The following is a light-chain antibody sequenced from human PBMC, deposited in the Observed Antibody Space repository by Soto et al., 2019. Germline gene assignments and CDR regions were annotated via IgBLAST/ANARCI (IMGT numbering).Light chain of an antibody. V-gene: IGLV2-8*01. CDR3: QSYAGSNADV. CDR2: EVV. Sequence: QSALTQSPSASGSPGQSVTISCTGTKNDIGVYDFVSWYHHHPGKAPRLIIYEVVQRPSGVPDRFSGSKSGNQASLTVYGLQAADEADYFCQSYAGSNADVFGSGTKGTVL. CDR1: KNDIGVYDF. J-gene: IGLJ1*01.